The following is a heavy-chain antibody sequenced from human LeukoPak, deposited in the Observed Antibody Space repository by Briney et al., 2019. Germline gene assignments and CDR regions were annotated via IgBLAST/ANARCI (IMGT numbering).Heavy chain of an antibody. Sequence: SETLSLTCAVYGGSFSGYYCSWIRQPPGKGLEWIGEINHSGSTNYNPSLNSRVTISVDTSKNQFSLKLSSVTAADTAVYYCARGVYCSSTSCYSDYWGQGTLVTVSS. CDR2: INHSGST. J-gene: IGHJ4*02. D-gene: IGHD2-2*02. V-gene: IGHV4-34*01. CDR1: GGSFSGYY. CDR3: ARGVYCSSTSCYSDY.